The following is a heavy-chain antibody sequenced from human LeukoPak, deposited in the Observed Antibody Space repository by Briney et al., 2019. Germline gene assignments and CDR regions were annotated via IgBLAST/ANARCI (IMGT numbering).Heavy chain of an antibody. CDR3: ARVQRGYSYNPLGYYYYYMDV. J-gene: IGHJ6*03. Sequence: PGGSLRLSCAASGFTFISYWLTWVRQAPGKGLEWGANIKQDGSEKYYVGSVKGRFTISRDNAKNSLYLQMNSLRAEDTAVYYCARVQRGYSYNPLGYYYYYMDVWGKGTTVTVSS. D-gene: IGHD5-18*01. CDR1: GFTFISYW. V-gene: IGHV3-7*01. CDR2: IKQDGSEK.